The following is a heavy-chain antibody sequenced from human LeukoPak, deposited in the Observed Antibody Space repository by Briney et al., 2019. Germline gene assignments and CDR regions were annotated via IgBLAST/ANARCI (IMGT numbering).Heavy chain of an antibody. D-gene: IGHD3-10*01. CDR3: ARVEVELQAYGMDV. J-gene: IGHJ6*04. CDR2: INSDGSST. V-gene: IGHV3-74*01. Sequence: GGPLRLSCAASGFTFSSYWMHWVRQAPGKGLVWVSRINSDGSSTSYADSVKGRFTISRDNAKNTLYLQMNSLRAEDTAVYYCARVEVELQAYGMDVWGKGTTVTVSS. CDR1: GFTFSSYW.